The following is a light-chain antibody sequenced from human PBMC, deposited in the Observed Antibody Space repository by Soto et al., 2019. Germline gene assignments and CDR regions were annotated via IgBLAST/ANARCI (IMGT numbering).Light chain of an antibody. Sequence: QPVLTQPPSVSGAPGQRVTISCTGSSSNIGAGYDVHWYQQLPGTAPKLLICGNSNRPSGVPDRFSGSKSGTSASLAITGFQAEDEADYYCQSYDSSLSGWVFGGGTKLTVL. J-gene: IGLJ3*02. CDR2: GNS. CDR1: SSNIGAGYD. CDR3: QSYDSSLSGWV. V-gene: IGLV1-40*01.